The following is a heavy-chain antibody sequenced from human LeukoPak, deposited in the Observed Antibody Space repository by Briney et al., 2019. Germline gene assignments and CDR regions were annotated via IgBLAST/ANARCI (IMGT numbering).Heavy chain of an antibody. Sequence: GGSLRLSCAASGFTVSSNYMSWVRQAPGKGLEWVSVIYSGGSTYYADSVKGRFTISRDNSKNTLYLQMNSLRAEDTAVYYCAKAGFYYGDYALAGGGYYYYYMDVWGKGTTVTISS. J-gene: IGHJ6*03. V-gene: IGHV3-53*01. CDR3: AKAGFYYGDYALAGGGYYYYYMDV. CDR1: GFTVSSNY. D-gene: IGHD4-17*01. CDR2: IYSGGST.